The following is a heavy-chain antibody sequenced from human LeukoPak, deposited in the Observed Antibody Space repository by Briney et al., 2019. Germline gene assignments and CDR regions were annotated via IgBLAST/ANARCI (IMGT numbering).Heavy chain of an antibody. J-gene: IGHJ4*02. CDR1: GFTFSSCW. D-gene: IGHD3-22*01. CDR3: ARGGRYYDSSGYGY. Sequence: GGSLRLSCAASGFTFSSCWMHWVRQAPGKGLVWVSRINRDGSSTSYADSVKGRFTISRDNAKNTLYLQMNSLRAEDTAVYYCARGGRYYDSSGYGYWGQGTLVTVSS. V-gene: IGHV3-74*01. CDR2: INRDGSST.